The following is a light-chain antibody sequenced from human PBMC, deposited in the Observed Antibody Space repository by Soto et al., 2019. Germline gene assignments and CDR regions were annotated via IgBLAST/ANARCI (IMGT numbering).Light chain of an antibody. J-gene: IGLJ3*02. V-gene: IGLV3-1*01. CDR1: RLGNKY. CDR3: QAWDNKNDVM. Sequence: SYELTQPPSVSVSPGQTASITCSGDRLGNKYACWYHQKPGQSPVLVLYQGTKRPSGIPERFSGSNSGDTATLTISGTQAMDEGDYYCQAWDNKNDVMFGGGTKLTVL. CDR2: QGT.